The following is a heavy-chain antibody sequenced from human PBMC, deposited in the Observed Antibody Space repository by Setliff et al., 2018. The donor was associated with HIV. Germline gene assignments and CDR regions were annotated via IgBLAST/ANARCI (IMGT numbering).Heavy chain of an antibody. Sequence: GGSLRLSCAASGFIFSCKWMHWVRQVPGKGLVWVSRIDTDGSITSYADSVKGRFTISRDNAKSTLYLQMNNLRAEDTALYYCATDVAGKYDYWGQGTLVTVSS. CDR1: GFIFSCKW. J-gene: IGHJ4*02. CDR3: ATDVAGKYDY. V-gene: IGHV3-74*01. CDR2: IDTDGSIT. D-gene: IGHD2-15*01.